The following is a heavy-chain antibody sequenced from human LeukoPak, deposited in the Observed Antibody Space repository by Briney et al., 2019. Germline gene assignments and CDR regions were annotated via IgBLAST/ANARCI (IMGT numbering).Heavy chain of an antibody. CDR2: ISGSGGST. D-gene: IGHD3-10*01. V-gene: IGHV3-23*01. J-gene: IGHJ4*02. CDR1: GFTFSSYA. Sequence: GGSLRLSCAASGFTFSSYAMSWVCQAPGKGLEWVSAISGSGGSTYYADSVKGRFTISRDNSKNTLYLQMNSLRAEDTAVYYCAKLDTMVRGVIDYWGQGTLVTVSS. CDR3: AKLDTMVRGVIDY.